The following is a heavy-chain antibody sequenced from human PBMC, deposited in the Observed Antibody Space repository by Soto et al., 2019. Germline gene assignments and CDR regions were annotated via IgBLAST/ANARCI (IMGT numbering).Heavy chain of an antibody. Sequence: QVQLVQSGAEVKKPGASVKVSCKASGYTFTGYYMHWVRQAPGQGLEGMGWINPNSGGTNYAQKLQGRVTMTRDTSISTAYLELSRLRSDDTAVYYCARCSPYDILTGYSYFDYWGQGTLVTVSS. CDR1: GYTFTGYY. V-gene: IGHV1-2*02. J-gene: IGHJ4*02. D-gene: IGHD3-9*01. CDR3: ARCSPYDILTGYSYFDY. CDR2: INPNSGGT.